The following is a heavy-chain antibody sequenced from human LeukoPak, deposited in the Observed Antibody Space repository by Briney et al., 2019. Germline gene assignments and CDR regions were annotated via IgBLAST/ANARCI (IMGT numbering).Heavy chain of an antibody. CDR3: ARGKIQLWSGGYYFDY. D-gene: IGHD5-18*01. CDR2: INHSGST. J-gene: IGHJ4*02. V-gene: IGHV4-34*01. Sequence: PSETLSLTCTVSGGSISSYYWSWIRQPPGKGLEWIGEINHSGSTNYNPSLKSRVTISVDTSKNQFSLKLSSVTAADTAVYYCARGKIQLWSGGYYFDYWGQGTLVTVSS. CDR1: GGSISSYY.